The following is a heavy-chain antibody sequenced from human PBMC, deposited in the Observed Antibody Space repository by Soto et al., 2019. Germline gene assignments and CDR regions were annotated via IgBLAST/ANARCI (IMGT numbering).Heavy chain of an antibody. CDR2: IWYDGSNK. D-gene: IGHD3-22*01. CDR3: ARAPAYYYDSSGYYPSAGTIYYYYYGMDV. J-gene: IGHJ6*02. CDR1: GLTFSSYG. Sequence: PGGSLRLSCAASGLTFSSYGMHWVRQAPGKGLEWVAVIWYDGSNKYYADSVKGRFTISRDNSKNTLYLQMNSLRAEDTAVYYCARAPAYYYDSSGYYPSAGTIYYYYYGMDVWGQGTTVTVSS. V-gene: IGHV3-33*01.